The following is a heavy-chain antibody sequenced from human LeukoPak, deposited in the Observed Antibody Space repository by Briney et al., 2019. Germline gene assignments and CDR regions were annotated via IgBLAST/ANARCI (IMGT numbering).Heavy chain of an antibody. D-gene: IGHD2-21*02. CDR3: VTRTAIDY. V-gene: IGHV3-30-3*01. CDR1: GFTFSSYA. Sequence: PGRSLRLSCAASGFTFSSYAMHWVRQAPGKGLEWVAVISYDGSNKYYADSVKGRFTTSRDNSKNTLYLQMNSLRAEDTAVYYCVTRTAIDYWGQGTLVTVSS. J-gene: IGHJ4*02. CDR2: ISYDGSNK.